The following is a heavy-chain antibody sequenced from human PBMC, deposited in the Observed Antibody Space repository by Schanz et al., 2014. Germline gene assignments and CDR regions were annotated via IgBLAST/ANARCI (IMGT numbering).Heavy chain of an antibody. Sequence: QVQLLQSGSEVKKPGASVKVSCEISGYTVSALAMHWVRQAPGQGPEWMGWISAFDDKTDYAQNFQGRLIMTTDTSTTTVYMELRGLRSDDTAVYYCATNSPFRMVRGSNAFDAWGQGTMVTVSS. D-gene: IGHD3-10*01. CDR3: ATNSPFRMVRGSNAFDA. CDR2: ISAFDDKT. CDR1: GYTVSALA. V-gene: IGHV1-18*01. J-gene: IGHJ3*01.